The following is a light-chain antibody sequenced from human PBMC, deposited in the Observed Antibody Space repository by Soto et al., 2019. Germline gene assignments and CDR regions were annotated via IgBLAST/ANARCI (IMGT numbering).Light chain of an antibody. V-gene: IGLV2-11*01. CDR2: DVN. Sequence: QSVLTQPRSVSGSPGQSVTISCTGTSSDVCGYNYVSWYQQHPGKAPKLMIYDVNKRPSGVPDRFSGSKSGNTASLTISGLQAEDEADYYCCSYAGSYTLYVFGTGTKVTVL. CDR1: SSDVCGYNY. J-gene: IGLJ1*01. CDR3: CSYAGSYTLYV.